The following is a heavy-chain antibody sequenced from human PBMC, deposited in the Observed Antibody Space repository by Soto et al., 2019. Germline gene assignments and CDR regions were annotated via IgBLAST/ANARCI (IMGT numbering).Heavy chain of an antibody. CDR1: GFTFTDYY. CDR3: ATDRAAGKVDY. J-gene: IGHJ4*02. Sequence: GGSLRLSCAASGFTFTDYYVSWVRQAPGKGLVWVSRINSDASSTSYADSVKGRFTISRDNAKNTLYLQMNSLRADDTAVYYCATDRAAGKVDYWGQGTLVTVSS. V-gene: IGHV3-74*01. D-gene: IGHD6-13*01. CDR2: INSDASST.